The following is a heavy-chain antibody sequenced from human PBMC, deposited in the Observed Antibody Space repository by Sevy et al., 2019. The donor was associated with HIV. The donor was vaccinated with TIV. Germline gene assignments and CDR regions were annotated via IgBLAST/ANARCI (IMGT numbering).Heavy chain of an antibody. D-gene: IGHD6-13*01. CDR1: GFIFSSYS. V-gene: IGHV3-21*01. Sequence: GGSLRLSCAASGFIFSSYSMNWVRQAPGKGLEWVSSISGSGTYIYYTDSVKGRFTISRDNTKNSLYLQMNSLRAEDTAVYYCARDECKRQQREGWVAHWGQGTLVTVSS. CDR3: ARDECKRQQREGWVAH. J-gene: IGHJ5*02. CDR2: ISGSGTYI.